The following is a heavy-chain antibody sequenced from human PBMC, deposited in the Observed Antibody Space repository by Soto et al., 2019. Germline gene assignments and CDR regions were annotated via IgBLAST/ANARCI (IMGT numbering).Heavy chain of an antibody. Sequence: PSESLSLTCGVSDYSISSGYYWACIRQPPGKGLEWLGSIYHSGSTYQNPSLSSRVTISVDTSRNKFSLRLSSVTAADTAVYYCARDRDGYNYAFDIWGQGTVVTVSS. D-gene: IGHD5-12*01. V-gene: IGHV4-38-2*02. CDR1: DYSISSGYY. CDR3: ARDRDGYNYAFDI. CDR2: IYHSGST. J-gene: IGHJ3*02.